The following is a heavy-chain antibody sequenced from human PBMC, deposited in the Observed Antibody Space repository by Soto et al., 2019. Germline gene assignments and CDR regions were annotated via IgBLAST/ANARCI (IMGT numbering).Heavy chain of an antibody. CDR2: ISYDGSNK. J-gene: IGHJ3*02. D-gene: IGHD2-8*01. CDR3: ARDWRLLYYKDAFDI. V-gene: IGHV3-30*19. CDR1: GFTFSSYG. Sequence: QVQLVESGGGVVQPGRSLRLSCAASGFTFSSYGMHWVRQAPGKGLEWVAVISYDGSNKYYADSVKGRFTISRDNSKNTLYLQMNSLRAEDTAVYYCARDWRLLYYKDAFDIWGQGTMVTVSS.